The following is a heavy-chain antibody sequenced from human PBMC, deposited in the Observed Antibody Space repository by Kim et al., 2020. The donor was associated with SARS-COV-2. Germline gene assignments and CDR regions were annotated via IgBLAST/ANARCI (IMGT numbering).Heavy chain of an antibody. CDR2: IYYSGST. CDR1: GGSISSSSYY. D-gene: IGHD4-17*01. Sequence: SETLSLTCTVSGGSISSSSYYWGWIRQPPGKGLEWIGSIYYSGSTYYNPSLKSRVTISVDTSKNQFSLKLSSVTAADTAVYYCASLPSSIYGDYGVGDYYYGMDVWGQGTTVTVSS. CDR3: ASLPSSIYGDYGVGDYYYGMDV. V-gene: IGHV4-39*01. J-gene: IGHJ6*02.